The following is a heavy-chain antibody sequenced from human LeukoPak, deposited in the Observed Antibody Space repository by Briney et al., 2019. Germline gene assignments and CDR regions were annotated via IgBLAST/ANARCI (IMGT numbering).Heavy chain of an antibody. CDR3: ARDRSGYSSGWYGYNWFDP. D-gene: IGHD6-19*01. J-gene: IGHJ5*02. V-gene: IGHV4-39*07. CDR1: GGSISSSSYY. Sequence: SETLSLTCTVSGGSISSSSYYWGWIRQPPGKGLEWIGSIYYSGSTYYNPSLKGRVTISVDTSKNQFSLKLSSVTAADTAVYYCARDRSGYSSGWYGYNWFDPWGQGTLVTVSS. CDR2: IYYSGST.